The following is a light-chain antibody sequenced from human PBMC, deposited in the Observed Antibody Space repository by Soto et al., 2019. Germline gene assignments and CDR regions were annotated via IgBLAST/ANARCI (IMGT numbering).Light chain of an antibody. Sequence: SYELTQPPSVSVAPGQTAKITCGGDKIGSKIVHWYKQRPGQAPVAVVFDATDRPSGIPDRISASRSGDTATLNISRVEAGDEAEYYCKVWAYTAEFFVFGSETKVTVL. J-gene: IGLJ1*01. CDR3: KVWAYTAEFFV. V-gene: IGLV3-21*02. CDR1: KIGSKI. CDR2: DAT.